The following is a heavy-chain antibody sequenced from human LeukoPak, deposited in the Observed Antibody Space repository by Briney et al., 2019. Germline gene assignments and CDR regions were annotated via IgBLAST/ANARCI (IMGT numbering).Heavy chain of an antibody. CDR2: IHYNGST. J-gene: IGHJ3*02. CDR1: GRSISSYY. Sequence: SDTQSLTRTLSGRSISSYYWGWIRQPPGKGREWIGNIHYNGSTKYKSSLKTRVTISVDTSKNQFSLKLTSVTAADTALYYWARDRQATTAYDAFDIWGRGTMVTVSS. CDR3: ARDRQATTAYDAFDI. V-gene: IGHV4-59*01. D-gene: IGHD4-17*01.